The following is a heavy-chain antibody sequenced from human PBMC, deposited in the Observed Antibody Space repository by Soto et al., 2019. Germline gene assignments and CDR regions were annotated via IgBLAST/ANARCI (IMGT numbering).Heavy chain of an antibody. CDR2: IYYSGSI. CDR3: ARQSESTGYFYGWFDP. D-gene: IGHD3-9*01. CDR1: GGSINSRGYY. J-gene: IGHJ5*02. V-gene: IGHV4-31*03. Sequence: PSETLSLTCTVSGGSINSRGYYWTWIRQHPGKGLGWIGNIYYSGSIHFNPSLKSRLTMLVDTSENQFSLKLTSVTAADTAVYYCARQSESTGYFYGWFDPWGQGTLVTVSS.